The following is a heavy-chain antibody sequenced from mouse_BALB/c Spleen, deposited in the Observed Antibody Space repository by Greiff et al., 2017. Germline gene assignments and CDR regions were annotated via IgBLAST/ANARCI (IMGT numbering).Heavy chain of an antibody. D-gene: IGHD2-4*01. V-gene: IGHV3-8*02. CDR3: AISSYDYGKELWFAY. CDR2: ISYSGST. CDR1: GDSITSGY. Sequence: VQLKESGPSLVKPSQTLSLTCSVTGDSITSGYWNWIRKFPGNKLEYMGYISYSGSTYYNPSLKSRISITRDTSKNQYYLQLNSVTTEDTATYYCAISSYDYGKELWFAYWGQGTLVTVSA. J-gene: IGHJ3*01.